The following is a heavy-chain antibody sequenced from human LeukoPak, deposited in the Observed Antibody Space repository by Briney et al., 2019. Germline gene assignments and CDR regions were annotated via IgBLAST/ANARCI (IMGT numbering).Heavy chain of an antibody. D-gene: IGHD4-23*01. CDR2: IIPISGTA. V-gene: IGHV1-69*13. Sequence: SVKVSCKASGGTFSSYAISWVRQAPGQGLEWMGGIIPISGTANYAQKFQGRVTITAVESMSTVYMELSSLRFEDTAVYYCARGWLAEATVVTPYNYWGQGTLVTVSS. J-gene: IGHJ4*02. CDR1: GGTFSSYA. CDR3: ARGWLAEATVVTPYNY.